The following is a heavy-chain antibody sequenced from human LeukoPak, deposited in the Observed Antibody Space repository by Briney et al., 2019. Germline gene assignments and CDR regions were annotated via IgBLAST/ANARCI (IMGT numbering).Heavy chain of an antibody. V-gene: IGHV3-48*03. D-gene: IGHD6-19*01. Sequence: GGSLRLSCAASGFTFSSYEMNWVRQAPGKGLEWVSYIASSDSTRTYADSVRGRFTISRDNAKNSLYLEMNSLRAEDTAVYYCAGEIVSAVAGNFDCWGQGTLVTVSS. CDR2: IASSDSTR. J-gene: IGHJ4*02. CDR1: GFTFSSYE. CDR3: AGEIVSAVAGNFDC.